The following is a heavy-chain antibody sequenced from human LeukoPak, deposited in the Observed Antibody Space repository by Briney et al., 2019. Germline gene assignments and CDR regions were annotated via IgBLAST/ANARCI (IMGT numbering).Heavy chain of an antibody. CDR2: ISAYNGNT. V-gene: IGHV1-18*01. D-gene: IGHD2-15*01. CDR3: ARDGGYGSGGSCSGVDY. J-gene: IGHJ4*02. CDR1: GYTFTSYG. Sequence: ASVKVSCKASGYTFTSYGISWVRQAPGQGLEWMGWISAYNGNTNYAQKLQGRVTMTTDTSTSTAYMELRRLRSDNTAVYNCARDGGYGSGGSCSGVDYGGQGTLVTVS.